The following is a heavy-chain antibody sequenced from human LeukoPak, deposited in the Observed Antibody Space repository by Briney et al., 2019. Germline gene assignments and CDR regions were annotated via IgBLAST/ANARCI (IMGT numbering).Heavy chain of an antibody. Sequence: GGSLRLSYAASGFTFSSYDMHWVRQATGKGLEWVSAIGTAGDTYYPGSVKGRFTISRENAKNSLYLQMNSLRAGDTAVYYCARVFLSLTGYYYFDYWGQGTLVTVSS. CDR3: ARVFLSLTGYYYFDY. J-gene: IGHJ4*02. V-gene: IGHV3-13*01. CDR1: GFTFSSYD. CDR2: IGTAGDT. D-gene: IGHD3-9*01.